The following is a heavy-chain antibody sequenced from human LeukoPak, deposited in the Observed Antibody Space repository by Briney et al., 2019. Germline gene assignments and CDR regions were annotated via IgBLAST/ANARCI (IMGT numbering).Heavy chain of an antibody. CDR2: MYSGGST. J-gene: IGHJ4*02. Sequence: GGSLRLSCAASGFTVSSNYVSWVRQAPGKGLEWVSVMYSGGSTNYADSVKGRFTISRDNAKNSLYLQMNSLRAEDTAVYYCARDPIYSNSSNFDYWGQGTLVTVSS. CDR1: GFTVSSNY. D-gene: IGHD6-6*01. CDR3: ARDPIYSNSSNFDY. V-gene: IGHV3-66*01.